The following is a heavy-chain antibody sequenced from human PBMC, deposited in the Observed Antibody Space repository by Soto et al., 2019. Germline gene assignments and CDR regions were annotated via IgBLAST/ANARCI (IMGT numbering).Heavy chain of an antibody. CDR1: GYRFTAYY. J-gene: IGHJ4*02. Sequence: QVQLVQSGAEVKKPGASVRVSCEASGYRFTAYYIHWVRQAPGQGLERMGRMNLDTGGTTYAQKFQGRVPMTRDTSISTAYLEVSSLKSDDTAMYYCARDGNFAFLGYSFAFDFWGQGTLVTVSS. CDR2: MNLDTGGT. V-gene: IGHV1-2*06. CDR3: ARDGNFAFLGYSFAFDF. D-gene: IGHD5-18*01.